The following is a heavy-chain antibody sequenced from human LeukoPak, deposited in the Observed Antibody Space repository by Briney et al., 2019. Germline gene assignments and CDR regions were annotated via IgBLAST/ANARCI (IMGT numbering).Heavy chain of an antibody. CDR1: GVSISSSSYY. CDR2: IYYSGST. D-gene: IGHD3-22*01. V-gene: IGHV4-39*01. Sequence: PSETLSLTCTVSGVSISSSSYYWAWIRQPPGKGLEWIGCIYYSGSTYYNPSLKSRVTISVDTSKIQFSLKLSSVTAADTAVYYCASQGDSSGYYRGFDPWGQGTLVTVSS. J-gene: IGHJ5*02. CDR3: ASQGDSSGYYRGFDP.